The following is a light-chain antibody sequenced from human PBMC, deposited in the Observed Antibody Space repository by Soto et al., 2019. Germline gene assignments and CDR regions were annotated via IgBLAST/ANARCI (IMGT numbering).Light chain of an antibody. CDR1: QRFSSY. J-gene: IGKJ5*01. V-gene: IGKV1-9*01. CDR3: QQFNSYPIT. CDR2: AAS. Sequence: DIQMTQSPSSLSASVGDRVTITCRSSQRFSSYLNGYQQKPGKAPKLLIYAASSLQSGVPSRFSGSGSGTEFTLTISSLQPEDFATYYCQQFNSYPITFGQGTRLEIK.